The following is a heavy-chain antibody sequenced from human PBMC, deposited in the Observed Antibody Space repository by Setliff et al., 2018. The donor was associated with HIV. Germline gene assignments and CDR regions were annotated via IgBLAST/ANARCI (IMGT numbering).Heavy chain of an antibody. CDR3: ARPCSGGSALGAFDI. Sequence: PGESLTISCKGSGCSFTSYWIGWVRQMPGKGLEWMGIIYPGDSDTRYSPSFQGQVTISADKSISTAYLQWGSLKASDTAMYYCARPCSGGSALGAFDIWGQGTMVTVSS. CDR2: IYPGDSDT. J-gene: IGHJ3*02. V-gene: IGHV5-51*01. D-gene: IGHD2-15*01. CDR1: GCSFTSYW.